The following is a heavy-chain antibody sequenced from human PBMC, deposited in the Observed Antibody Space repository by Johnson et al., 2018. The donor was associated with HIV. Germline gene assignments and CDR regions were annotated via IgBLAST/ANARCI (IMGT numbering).Heavy chain of an antibody. Sequence: VQLVESGGGLVQPGGSLRLSCAASGFTFSNAWMSWVRQAPGKGLEWVGRIKSKTDGGTPDYAAPVKGRFTISRDDSKNTLYLQMNSLKTDDTAVYYCTTAAAAPYAFDIWGQGTMVTVSS. J-gene: IGHJ3*02. D-gene: IGHD6-13*01. V-gene: IGHV3-15*01. CDR3: TTAAAAPYAFDI. CDR1: GFTFSNAW. CDR2: IKSKTDGGTP.